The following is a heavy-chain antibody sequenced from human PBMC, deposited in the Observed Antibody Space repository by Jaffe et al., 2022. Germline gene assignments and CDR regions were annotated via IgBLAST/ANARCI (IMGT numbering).Heavy chain of an antibody. CDR1: GFTFSSYS. V-gene: IGHV3-21*01. D-gene: IGHD4-4*01. CDR2: ISSSSSYI. CDR3: ARDWSNYPNYYFDY. J-gene: IGHJ4*02. Sequence: EVQLVESGGGLVKPGGSLRLSCAASGFTFSSYSMNWVRQAPGKGLEWVSSISSSSSYIYYADSVKGRFTISRDNAKNSLYLQMNSLRAEDTAVYYCARDWSNYPNYYFDYWGQGTLVTVSS.